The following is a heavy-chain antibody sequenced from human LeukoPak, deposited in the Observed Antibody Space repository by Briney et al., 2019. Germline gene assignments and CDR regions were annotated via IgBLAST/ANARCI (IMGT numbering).Heavy chain of an antibody. J-gene: IGHJ4*02. Sequence: PSETLSLTCTVSGGSISSYYWGWIRQPPGKGLEWIGSIYYSGSTYYNPSLKSRVTISVDTSKNQFSLKLSSVTAADTAVYYCARSEDYGGNSDWGRGTLVTVSS. D-gene: IGHD4-23*01. CDR3: ARSEDYGGNSD. CDR2: IYYSGST. V-gene: IGHV4-39*07. CDR1: GGSISSYY.